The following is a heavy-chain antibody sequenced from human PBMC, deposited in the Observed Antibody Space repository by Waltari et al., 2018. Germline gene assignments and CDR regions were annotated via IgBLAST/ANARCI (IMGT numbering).Heavy chain of an antibody. CDR3: ARHKAPSSGNWYFDL. V-gene: IGHV4-38-2*01. J-gene: IGHJ2*01. CDR2: IYHSGST. Sequence: QVQLQESGPGLVKPSETLSLTCAVSGYSISSGYYWGWIRQPPGKGLEWIGSIYHSGSTYYNPSLKSRVTISVDTSKNQFSLKLSSVTAADTAVYYCARHKAPSSGNWYFDLWGRGTLVTVSS. CDR1: GYSISSGYY.